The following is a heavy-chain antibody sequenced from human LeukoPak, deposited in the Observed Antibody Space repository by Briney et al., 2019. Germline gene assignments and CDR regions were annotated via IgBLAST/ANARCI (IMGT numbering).Heavy chain of an antibody. V-gene: IGHV4-4*02. CDR1: GGSISSSNW. Sequence: SGTLSLTCAVSGGSISSSNWWSWVRQPPGKGLEWIGEINHSGSTNYNPSLKSRVTISVDTSKSQFSLKLSSVTAADTAVYYCAARDVLTGLHDYWGQGTLVTVSS. J-gene: IGHJ4*02. D-gene: IGHD3-9*01. CDR2: INHSGST. CDR3: AARDVLTGLHDY.